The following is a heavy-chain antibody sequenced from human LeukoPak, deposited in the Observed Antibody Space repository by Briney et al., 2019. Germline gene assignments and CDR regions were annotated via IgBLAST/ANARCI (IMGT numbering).Heavy chain of an antibody. Sequence: SETLSLTCTVSGYSITSGYYWGWVRQPPGKGLEWIGSIYHSGTTYYNPSLKSRVTISVDTSKNQFSLKLSSVTASDTAVYYCARAYSEYYDFWSGYQTSYYYYYYMDVWGKGTTVTVSS. J-gene: IGHJ6*03. CDR2: IYHSGTT. V-gene: IGHV4-38-2*02. CDR3: ARAYSEYYDFWSGYQTSYYYYYYMDV. CDR1: GYSITSGYY. D-gene: IGHD3-3*01.